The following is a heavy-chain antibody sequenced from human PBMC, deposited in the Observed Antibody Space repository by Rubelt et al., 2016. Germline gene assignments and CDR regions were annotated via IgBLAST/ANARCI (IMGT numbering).Heavy chain of an antibody. CDR2: INPSGGST. CDR1: GYTFTSYY. J-gene: IGHJ5*02. Sequence: VKVSCKASGYTFTSYYMHWVRQAPGQGLEWMGIINPSGGSTSYAQKFQGRVTMTRDTSTSTVYMELSSLSSEDTAVYYCARECYYDSSRAYNQMGWFEPWGQGTMVTVSS. CDR3: ARECYYDSSRAYNQMGWFEP. V-gene: IGHV1-46*03. D-gene: IGHD3-22*01.